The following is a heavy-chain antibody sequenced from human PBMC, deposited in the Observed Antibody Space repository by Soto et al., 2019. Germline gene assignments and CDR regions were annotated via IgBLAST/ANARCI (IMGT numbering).Heavy chain of an antibody. CDR2: INEDGSST. V-gene: IGHV3-74*01. Sequence: DVQLVESGGGLVQPGGSLRLSCAASGFTFSSFWMHWVRQDPGKGLVWVSRINEDGSSTNYADSVKVRFTISRDNAKNTLYLQMNSLRAEDTAIYYCVRDNAATSDLFDHWGQWTLVTVSS. D-gene: IGHD6-13*01. CDR1: GFTFSSFW. J-gene: IGHJ4*02. CDR3: VRDNAATSDLFDH.